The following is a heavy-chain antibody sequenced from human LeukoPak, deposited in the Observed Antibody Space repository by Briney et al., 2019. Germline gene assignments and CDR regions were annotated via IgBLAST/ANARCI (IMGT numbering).Heavy chain of an antibody. CDR1: GYTFTGYY. J-gene: IGHJ4*02. Sequence: ASVKVSCKASGYTFTGYYMHWVRQAPGQGLEWMGWINPNSGGTNYAQKFQGRVTMTRDTSISTGYMEMSRLRSDDTAVYYCARLTTTVTSFVYWGQGTLVTVSS. CDR3: ARLTTTVTSFVY. D-gene: IGHD4-17*01. CDR2: INPNSGGT. V-gene: IGHV1-2*02.